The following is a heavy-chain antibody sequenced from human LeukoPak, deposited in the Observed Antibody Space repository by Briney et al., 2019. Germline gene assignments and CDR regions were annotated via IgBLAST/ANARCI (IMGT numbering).Heavy chain of an antibody. V-gene: IGHV3-21*01. CDR1: GFTFSSYS. CDR3: ALVGIAGFPLDY. J-gene: IGHJ4*02. D-gene: IGHD6-13*01. Sequence: GGSLRLSCAAPGFTFSSYSMNWVRQASGKGLEWVSSISSSSSYIYYADSVKGRFTISRDNAKNSLYLQMNSLRAEDTAVYYCALVGIAGFPLDYWGQGTLVTVSS. CDR2: ISSSSSYI.